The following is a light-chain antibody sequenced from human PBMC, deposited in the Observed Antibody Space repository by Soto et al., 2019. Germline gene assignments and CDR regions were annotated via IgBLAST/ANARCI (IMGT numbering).Light chain of an antibody. CDR1: SSDVGGYNY. Sequence: QSALTQPASVSGSPGHSITISCTGTSSDVGGYNYVSWYQHHPGKAPKLMIYDVSNRPSGISNRFSGSKSGNTASLTISGLQPEDEGDYYCSSYTTSNTRQIVFGTGTKVTVL. CDR3: SSYTTSNTRQIV. V-gene: IGLV2-14*03. CDR2: DVS. J-gene: IGLJ1*01.